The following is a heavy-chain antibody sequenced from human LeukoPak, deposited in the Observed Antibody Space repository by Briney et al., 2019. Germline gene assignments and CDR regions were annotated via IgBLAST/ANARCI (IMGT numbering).Heavy chain of an antibody. Sequence: PSETLSLTCTVSGYSISSGYYWGWIRQPPGKGLEWIGSIYYSGSTYYNPSLKSRVTISVDTSKNQFSLKLSSVTAADTAVYYCARSLAGTYYYDSSGYYYDGRDYWGQGTLVTVSS. V-gene: IGHV4-38-2*02. CDR2: IYYSGST. D-gene: IGHD3-22*01. CDR3: ARSLAGTYYYDSSGYYYDGRDY. CDR1: GYSISSGYY. J-gene: IGHJ4*02.